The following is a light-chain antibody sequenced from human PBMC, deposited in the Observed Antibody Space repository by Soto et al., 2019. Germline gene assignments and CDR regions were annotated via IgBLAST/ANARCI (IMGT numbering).Light chain of an antibody. J-gene: IGLJ2*01. CDR1: SSNIGANYD. CDR2: GNN. Sequence: HSVLAQPPSVSGAPGQRVTISCTGSSSNIGANYDVRWYQQLPGSAPKLLIYGNNNRPSGVPDRCSGSKSGTSASLAITGLQAEDEADYYCQSYDSSLSGVLFGGGTKLTVL. V-gene: IGLV1-40*01. CDR3: QSYDSSLSGVL.